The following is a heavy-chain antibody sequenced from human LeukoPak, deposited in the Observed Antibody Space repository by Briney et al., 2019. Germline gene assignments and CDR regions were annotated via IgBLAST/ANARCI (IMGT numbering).Heavy chain of an antibody. D-gene: IGHD3-16*01. CDR1: GFTFSNAW. V-gene: IGHV3-15*01. J-gene: IGHJ4*02. CDR3: ARTGVITFGGVSRAWFDY. CDR2: IKSKIDDETT. Sequence: GGSLRLSCAASGFTFSNAWMSWVRQAPGKGLEWVGRIKSKIDDETTDYAAPVKGRFTISRDDSKNTLYLQMNSLKTEDTAVYYCARTGVITFGGVSRAWFDYWGQGTLVTVSS.